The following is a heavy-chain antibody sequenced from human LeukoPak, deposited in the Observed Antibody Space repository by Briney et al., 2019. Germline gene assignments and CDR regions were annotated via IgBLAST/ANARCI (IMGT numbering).Heavy chain of an antibody. CDR1: GFTVSSNS. Sequence: GGSLRLSCTVSGFTVSSNSMSWVRQAPGKGLEWVSFIKGRFTISRDNAKNSLYLQMNSLRAEDTAVYYCAELGITMVGGVWGKGTTVTISS. CDR3: AELGITMVGGV. J-gene: IGHJ6*04. D-gene: IGHD3-10*02. V-gene: IGHV3-53*01. CDR2: I.